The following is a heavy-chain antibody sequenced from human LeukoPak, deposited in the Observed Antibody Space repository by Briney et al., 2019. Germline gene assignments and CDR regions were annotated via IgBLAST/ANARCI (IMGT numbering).Heavy chain of an antibody. CDR1: GYTFTAYY. Sequence: ASVKVSCKPSGYTFTAYYIHWVRQAPGQGLEWMGWINPDSGDTEYAQKFKGRVTMTGDTSISTAYMELIRLTSDDTALYFCARDKCAKGKCYSDYWGQGTPVTVST. V-gene: IGHV1-2*02. J-gene: IGHJ4*02. CDR3: ARDKCAKGKCYSDY. D-gene: IGHD4/OR15-4a*01. CDR2: INPDSGDT.